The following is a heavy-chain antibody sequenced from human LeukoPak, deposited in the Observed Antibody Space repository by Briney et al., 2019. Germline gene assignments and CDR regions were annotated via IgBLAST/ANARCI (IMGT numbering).Heavy chain of an antibody. CDR1: GFTFSGSA. Sequence: GGPLRLSCAASGFTFSGSAMHWVRQASGKGLEWVGRIRSKANSYATAYAASVKGRFTISRDDSKNTAYLQMNSLKTEDTAVYYCTRILWFGESYYFDYWGQGTLVTVAS. D-gene: IGHD3-10*01. V-gene: IGHV3-73*01. CDR3: TRILWFGESYYFDY. CDR2: IRSKANSYAT. J-gene: IGHJ4*02.